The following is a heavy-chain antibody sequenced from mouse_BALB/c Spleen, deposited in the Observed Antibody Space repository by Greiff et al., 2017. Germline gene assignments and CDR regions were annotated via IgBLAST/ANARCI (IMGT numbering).Heavy chain of an antibody. CDR2: IWSGGST. J-gene: IGHJ1*01. V-gene: IGHV2-2*02. D-gene: IGHD2-1*01. CDR1: GFSLTSYC. CDR3: ARRGGNYVFDV. Sequence: QVQLKESGPGLVQPSQSLSITCTVSGFSLTSYCVHWVRQSPGKGLEWLGEIWSGGSTDYNAAFISRLSISKDNSKSQDFFKMNSLQANDTAIYYCARRGGNYVFDVWGAGTTVTVSS.